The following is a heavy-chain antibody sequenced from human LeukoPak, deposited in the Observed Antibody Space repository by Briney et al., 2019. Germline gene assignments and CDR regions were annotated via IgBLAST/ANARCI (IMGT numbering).Heavy chain of an antibody. J-gene: IGHJ4*02. D-gene: IGHD5-18*01. Sequence: ASVKVSCKASGYTFTDYYLYWVRQAPGQGLDWMGGINRSSCGTNYAQKFQSRVSMTSDTSISTDYMELSRLRSDDTAVYYCARDGTSVMVDFDYWGQRTLVTVSS. CDR1: GYTFTDYY. CDR2: INRSSCGT. CDR3: ARDGTSVMVDFDY. V-gene: IGHV1-2*02.